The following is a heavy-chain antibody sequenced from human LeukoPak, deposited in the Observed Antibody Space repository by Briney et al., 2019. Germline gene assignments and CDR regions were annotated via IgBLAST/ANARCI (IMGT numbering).Heavy chain of an antibody. D-gene: IGHD4-17*01. V-gene: IGHV3-48*03. Sequence: GGSLRLSCAASGFTFSSYEMNWVRQAPGKGLEWVSYISSSGSTIYYADSVKGRFTISRDNAKNSLYLQMNSLRAEDTAVYYCASLGVTTRDYFAYWGQGTLVTVSS. J-gene: IGHJ4*02. CDR2: ISSSGSTI. CDR3: ASLGVTTRDYFAY. CDR1: GFTFSSYE.